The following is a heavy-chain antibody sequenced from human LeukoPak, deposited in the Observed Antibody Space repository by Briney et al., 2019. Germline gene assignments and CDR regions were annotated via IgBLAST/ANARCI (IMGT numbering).Heavy chain of an antibody. CDR2: INPTSGGT. J-gene: IGHJ4*02. CDR1: GYTFTGYY. D-gene: IGHD4/OR15-4a*01. V-gene: IGHV1-2*02. CDR3: ARGSNALTSPLYFDY. Sequence: GASVKVSCKASGYTFTGYYMHWVRQAPGQGLEWMGWINPTSGGTNYAQKFQGRVTITRHTSIRTAYMQLSRLRSDDTAVYYCARGSNALTSPLYFDYWGRGTRVTVSS.